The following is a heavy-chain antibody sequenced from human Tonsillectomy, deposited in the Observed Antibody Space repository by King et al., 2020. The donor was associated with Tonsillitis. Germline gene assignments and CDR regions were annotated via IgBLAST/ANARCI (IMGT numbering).Heavy chain of an antibody. Sequence: VQLQESGPGLVKPSETRSLTCTVSGGSISSYYWSWIRQPPGKGLEWIGYIYYSGSTNYNPSLKSRVTISVDTSKNQFSLKLSSVTAADTAVYYCARESDYYDSSGYYLGYFDYWGQGTLVTVSS. CDR1: GGSISSYY. V-gene: IGHV4-59*01. CDR2: IYYSGST. J-gene: IGHJ4*02. CDR3: ARESDYYDSSGYYLGYFDY. D-gene: IGHD3-22*01.